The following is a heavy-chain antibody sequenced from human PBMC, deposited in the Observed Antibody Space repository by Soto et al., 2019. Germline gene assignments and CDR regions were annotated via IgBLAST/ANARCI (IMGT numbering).Heavy chain of an antibody. Sequence: PGGSLRLSCAASGFTFSSYAMGWVRQAPGKGLEWVSAISGSGGSTYYADSVKGRFTISRDNSKNTLYLQMNSLRAEDTAVYYCAKDRSASIVVVPAAILNWFDPWGQGTLVTVSS. CDR1: GFTFSSYA. CDR2: ISGSGGST. J-gene: IGHJ5*02. CDR3: AKDRSASIVVVPAAILNWFDP. V-gene: IGHV3-23*01. D-gene: IGHD2-2*01.